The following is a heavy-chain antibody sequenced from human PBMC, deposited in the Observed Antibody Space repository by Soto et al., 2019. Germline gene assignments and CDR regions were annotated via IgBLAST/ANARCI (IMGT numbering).Heavy chain of an antibody. D-gene: IGHD5-18*01. CDR3: ARQDDRKSYGYDYYYYGMDV. J-gene: IGHJ6*02. V-gene: IGHV1-69*01. CDR2: IIPIFGTA. CDR1: GGTFSSYA. Sequence: QVQLVQSGAEVKKPGSSVKVSCKASGGTFSSYAISWVRQAPGQGLEWMGGIIPIFGTANYAQKFRGRVTITADESTSTAYMELSSLRSEDTAVYYCARQDDRKSYGYDYYYYGMDVWGQGTTVTVSS.